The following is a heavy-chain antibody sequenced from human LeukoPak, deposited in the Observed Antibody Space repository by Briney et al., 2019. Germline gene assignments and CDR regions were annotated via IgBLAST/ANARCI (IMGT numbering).Heavy chain of an antibody. CDR2: ISGSGGST. CDR1: GFTFSSYA. J-gene: IGHJ6*03. V-gene: IGHV3-23*01. D-gene: IGHD3-3*01. CDR3: AKDPSRLWSGYYYYMDV. Sequence: GGSLRLSCAASGFTFSSYAMSWFRQAPGRGLEWVSDISGSGGSTYYADSVKGRFTISRDNSKDTLYLQMNSLRAEDTAVYYCAKDPSRLWSGYYYYMDVWGKGTTVTVSS.